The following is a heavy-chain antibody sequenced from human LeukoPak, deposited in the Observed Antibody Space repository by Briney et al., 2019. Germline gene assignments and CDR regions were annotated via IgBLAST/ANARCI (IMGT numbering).Heavy chain of an antibody. CDR2: IYPGDSDT. D-gene: IGHD6-6*01. Sequence: GESLKISCKGSGYRFTSYWIGWLRQMPGKGLEWMGIIYPGDSDTRYSPSFQGQVTISADKSISTAYLQWSSLKASDTAMFYCARALYSSSPFDYWGQGTLVTVSS. CDR3: ARALYSSSPFDY. J-gene: IGHJ4*02. CDR1: GYRFTSYW. V-gene: IGHV5-51*01.